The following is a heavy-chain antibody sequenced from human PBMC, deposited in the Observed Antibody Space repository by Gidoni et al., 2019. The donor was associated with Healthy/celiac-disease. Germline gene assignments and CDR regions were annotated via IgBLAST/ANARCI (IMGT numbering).Heavy chain of an antibody. CDR1: GYTFTSYD. J-gene: IGHJ6*03. CDR3: ARGASDSSGWYAGYYYYYYMDV. D-gene: IGHD6-19*01. Sequence: QVQLVQSGAEVKKPGASVKVSCKASGYTFTSYDINWVRQATGQGLEWMGWMNPNSGNTGYAQKFQGRVTMTRNTSISTAYMELSSLRSEDTAVYYCARGASDSSGWYAGYYYYYYMDVWGKGTTVTVSS. V-gene: IGHV1-8*01. CDR2: MNPNSGNT.